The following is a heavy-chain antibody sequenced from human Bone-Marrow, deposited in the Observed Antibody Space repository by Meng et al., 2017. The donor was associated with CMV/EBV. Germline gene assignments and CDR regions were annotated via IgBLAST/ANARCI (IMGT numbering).Heavy chain of an antibody. Sequence: GGSLRLSCAASGFILNDYWMTWIRQAPGKGLEWVAVISYDGSNTYYADSVKGRFTISRDNSKNTLYLQVNSLRAEDTAVYFCASFAYDSENDYYYGMDVWGRGTAVTVSS. CDR2: ISYDGSNT. CDR3: ASFAYDSENDYYYGMDV. V-gene: IGHV3-30*03. D-gene: IGHD3-22*01. J-gene: IGHJ6*02. CDR1: GFILNDYW.